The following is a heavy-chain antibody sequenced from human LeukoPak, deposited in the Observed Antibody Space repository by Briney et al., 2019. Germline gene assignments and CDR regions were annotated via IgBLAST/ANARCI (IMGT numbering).Heavy chain of an antibody. CDR2: IYTSGST. V-gene: IGHV4-4*07. CDR1: GGSISSYY. CDR3: AATHLNYGGKSGPGIDY. D-gene: IGHD4-23*01. J-gene: IGHJ4*02. Sequence: SETLSLTCTVSGGSISSYYWSWIRQPAGKGLEWIGRIYTSGSTNYNPSLKSRVTMSVDTSKNQFSLKLSSVTAADTAVYYCAATHLNYGGKSGPGIDYWGQGTLVTASS.